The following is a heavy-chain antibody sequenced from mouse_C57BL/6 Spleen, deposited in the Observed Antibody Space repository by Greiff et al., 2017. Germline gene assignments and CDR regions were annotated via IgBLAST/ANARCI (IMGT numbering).Heavy chain of an antibody. V-gene: IGHV5-17*01. CDR1: GFTFSDYG. CDR2: ISSGSSTI. CDR3: ARLIYYGSSYDAMDY. J-gene: IGHJ4*01. D-gene: IGHD1-1*01. Sequence: EVKVVESGGGLVKPGGSLKLSCAASGFTFSDYGMHWVRQAPEKGLEWVAYISSGSSTIYYADTVKGRFTISRDNAKNTLFLQMTSLRSEDTAMYYCARLIYYGSSYDAMDYWGQGTSVTVSS.